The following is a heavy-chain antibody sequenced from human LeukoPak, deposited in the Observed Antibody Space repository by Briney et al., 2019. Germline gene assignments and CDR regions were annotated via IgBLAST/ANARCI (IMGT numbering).Heavy chain of an antibody. D-gene: IGHD3-22*01. V-gene: IGHV3-23*01. CDR2: ECGSDGTT. Sequence: GGSVRLSCTASGFTFSSYAMNWVRQAPGKGLEWVSAECGSDGTTYDADSVKGRFTISRDNSKNTLYLQMNSLRVDDTAVYYCARGSGASYYDNSPQTYWGQGNLVTVSS. J-gene: IGHJ4*02. CDR1: GFTFSSYA. CDR3: ARGSGASYYDNSPQTY.